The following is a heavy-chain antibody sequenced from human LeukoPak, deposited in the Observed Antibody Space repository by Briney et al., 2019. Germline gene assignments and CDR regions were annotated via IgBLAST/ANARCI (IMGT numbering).Heavy chain of an antibody. CDR2: INSDGINT. D-gene: IGHD3-22*01. V-gene: IGHV3-74*01. Sequence: GGSLRLSCAAFGFTFSNYWMHWVGQSPGKGLVWVSRINSDGINTSYADSVKGRFTISRDNAKNTLNLQMNSLRAEDTAVYYCARDLGQYYDTSDNWFDPWGQGTMVTVSS. CDR3: ARDLGQYYDTSDNWFDP. J-gene: IGHJ5*02. CDR1: GFTFSNYW.